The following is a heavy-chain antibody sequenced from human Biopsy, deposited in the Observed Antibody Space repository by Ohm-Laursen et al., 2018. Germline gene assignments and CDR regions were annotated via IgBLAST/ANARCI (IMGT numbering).Heavy chain of an antibody. CDR2: ITGDGGSI. CDR3: ARKYSGFDI. J-gene: IGHJ3*02. D-gene: IGHD5-12*01. CDR1: GFTFSNYG. V-gene: IGHV3-23*01. Sequence: SLRLSCAASGFTFSNYGMTWVRQAPGKGLEWVSSITGDGGSIHYADSVKGRFTISKDNSKNTLCMQMNSLRAEDMAVYYCARKYSGFDIWGQGTMVSVSS.